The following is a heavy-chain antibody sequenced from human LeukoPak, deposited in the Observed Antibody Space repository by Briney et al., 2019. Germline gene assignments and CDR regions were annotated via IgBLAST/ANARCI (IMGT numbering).Heavy chain of an antibody. D-gene: IGHD3-10*01. J-gene: IGHJ5*02. CDR1: GFTFSDYA. V-gene: IGHV3-30*02. CDR3: ARVSGSGLNWFDP. CDR2: IRYDGTNR. Sequence: PGGSLRLSCAASGFTFSDYAMNWVRQAPGKGLEGVAFIRYDGTNRFYADSVKGRFTISRDNSKNTLYLQMNSLTAEDTAVYYCARVSGSGLNWFDPWGQGTLVTVSS.